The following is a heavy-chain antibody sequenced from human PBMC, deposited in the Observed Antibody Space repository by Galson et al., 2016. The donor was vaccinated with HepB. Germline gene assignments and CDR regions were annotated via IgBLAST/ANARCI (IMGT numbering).Heavy chain of an antibody. CDR2: IIPKVGTP. J-gene: IGHJ4*02. CDR3: TTGYTNTWYADTFDY. CDR1: GDTFSTYG. D-gene: IGHD2-2*02. Sequence: SVKVSCKAPGDTFSTYGINWVRQAPGQGLEWMGGIIPKVGTPNYAQNSQGRVTITADESTSTAYMALSSLRSEDTAMYYCTTGYTNTWYADTFDYWGPGTLVTVSS. V-gene: IGHV1-69*13.